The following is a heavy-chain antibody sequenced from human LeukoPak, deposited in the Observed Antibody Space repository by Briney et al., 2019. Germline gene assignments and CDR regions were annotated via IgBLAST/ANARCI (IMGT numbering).Heavy chain of an antibody. CDR3: TRDTGCSGDTCYSFYDY. CDR1: GFTFSSYW. J-gene: IGHJ4*02. D-gene: IGHD2-15*01. V-gene: IGHV3-7*01. CDR2: IKQDGSEK. Sequence: PGGSLRLSCAASGFTFSSYWMSWVRQAPGKGLEWVANIKQDGSEKYVDSVKGRFTISRDNAKNSLYLQMNSLRAEDTAVYYCTRDTGCSGDTCYSFYDYWGQGTLVTVSS.